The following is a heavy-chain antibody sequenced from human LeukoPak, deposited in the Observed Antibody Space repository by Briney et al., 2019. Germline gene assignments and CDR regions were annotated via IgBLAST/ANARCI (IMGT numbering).Heavy chain of an antibody. CDR1: GFPFSTYA. CDR2: IRGSDGST. CDR3: AKDVYGDYGGLDY. V-gene: IGHV3-23*01. D-gene: IGHD4-17*01. Sequence: GSLRLSCAASGFPFSTYAMSWVRQAPGKGLEWVSSIRGSDGSTYYADSVKGRFAISRDNSKNTLYLQMNSLRAEDTAVYYCAKDVYGDYGGLDYWGQGTLVAVSS. J-gene: IGHJ4*02.